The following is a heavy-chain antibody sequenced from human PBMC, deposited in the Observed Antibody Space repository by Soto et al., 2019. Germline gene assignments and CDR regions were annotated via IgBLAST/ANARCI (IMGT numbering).Heavy chain of an antibody. CDR3: ATLAPDLSSSSALHYFDY. Sequence: QVQLQESGPGLVKPSQTLSLTCTVSGGSISSGIHYWSWVRQHPGKGLEWIGYIYYSADTYYSPSLKSRVTISVDTSKNQFSLRLTSVTAADTAVYYCATLAPDLSSSSALHYFDYWGQGTLVTVSS. J-gene: IGHJ4*02. V-gene: IGHV4-31*03. CDR1: GGSISSGIHY. D-gene: IGHD6-6*01. CDR2: IYYSADT.